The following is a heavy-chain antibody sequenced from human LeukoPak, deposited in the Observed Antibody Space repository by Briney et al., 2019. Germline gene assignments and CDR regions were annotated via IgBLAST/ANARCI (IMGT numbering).Heavy chain of an antibody. J-gene: IGHJ4*02. Sequence: PSETLSLTCAVYGGSFSGYYWSWIRQPPGKGLEWIGEINHSGSTNYNPSLKSRVTISVDTSKNQFSLKLSSVTAADTAVYYCARGNWKLTRGFDYWGQGTLVTVSS. CDR1: GGSFSGYY. V-gene: IGHV4-34*01. CDR3: ARGNWKLTRGFDY. D-gene: IGHD1-1*01. CDR2: INHSGST.